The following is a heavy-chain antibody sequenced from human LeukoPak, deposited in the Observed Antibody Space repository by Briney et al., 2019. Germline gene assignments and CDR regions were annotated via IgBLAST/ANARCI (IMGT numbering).Heavy chain of an antibody. V-gene: IGHV3-30-3*01. J-gene: IGHJ4*02. Sequence: PGGSLRLSCAASGFTVSSNYMSWVRQAPGKGLEWVAVISYDGSNKYYADSVKGRFTISRDNSKNTLYLQMNSLRAEDTAVYYCARGSGWYVDYWGQGTLVTVSS. CDR1: GFTVSSNY. CDR2: ISYDGSNK. D-gene: IGHD6-19*01. CDR3: ARGSGWYVDY.